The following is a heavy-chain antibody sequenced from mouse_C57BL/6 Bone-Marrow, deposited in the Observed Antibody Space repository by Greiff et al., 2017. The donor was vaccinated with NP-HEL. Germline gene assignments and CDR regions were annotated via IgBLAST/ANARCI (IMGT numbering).Heavy chain of an antibody. J-gene: IGHJ4*01. CDR3: ARLGTGWDDAMDY. CDR1: GYTFTSYW. CDR2: IDPSDSYT. D-gene: IGHD4-1*01. Sequence: QVQLQQPGAELVMPGASVKLSCKASGYTFTSYWMHWVKQRPGHGLEWIGEIDPSDSYTNYNQKFKGKSTLTGDKSSSTAYIQLSSLTSEDSAVYYCARLGTGWDDAMDYWGQGTSVTVSS. V-gene: IGHV1-69*01.